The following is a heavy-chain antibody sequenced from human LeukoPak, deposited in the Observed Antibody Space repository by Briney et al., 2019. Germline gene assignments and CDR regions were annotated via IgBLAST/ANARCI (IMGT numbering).Heavy chain of an antibody. J-gene: IGHJ2*01. CDR2: ISGSGTST. V-gene: IGHV3-23*01. Sequence: GGSLRLSCAASGFTFSSDWMHWVRQAPGTGLEWVSSISGSGTSTYYADSVKGRFTISRDNSKNTLYLQMNSLRAEDTAVYYCAKGDVVAATSSFFDLWGRGTLVTVSS. CDR1: GFTFSSDW. CDR3: AKGDVVAATSSFFDL. D-gene: IGHD1-26*01.